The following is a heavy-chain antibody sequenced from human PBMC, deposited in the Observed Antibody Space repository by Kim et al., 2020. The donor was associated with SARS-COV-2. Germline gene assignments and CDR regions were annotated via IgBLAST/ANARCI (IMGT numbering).Heavy chain of an antibody. J-gene: IGHJ5*02. V-gene: IGHV3-53*01. CDR1: GFTVSSNY. CDR3: ARVGSDLLRGWFDP. D-gene: IGHD3-22*01. Sequence: GGSLRLSCAASGFTVSSNYMSWVRQAPGKGLEWVSVIYSGGNTYYPDSVKGRFTISRDNSKNTLYLQMNNLRVEDTAVYYCARVGSDLLRGWFDPWGQGTLVTVSS. CDR2: IYSGGNT.